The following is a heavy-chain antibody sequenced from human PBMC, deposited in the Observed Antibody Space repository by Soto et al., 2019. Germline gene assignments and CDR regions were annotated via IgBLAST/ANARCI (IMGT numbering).Heavy chain of an antibody. J-gene: IGHJ6*03. CDR2: IYYSGST. CDR3: ARRRVATVTTGGYYYYYMEV. CDR1: GGSTSSYY. Sequence: SETLSLTCTVSGGSTSSYYWSWIRQPPGKGLEWIGYIYYSGSTNYNPSLKSRVTISVDTSKNQFSLKLSSVTAADTAVYYCARRRVATVTTGGYYYYYMEVWGKGTTVTVSS. D-gene: IGHD4-17*01. V-gene: IGHV4-59*08.